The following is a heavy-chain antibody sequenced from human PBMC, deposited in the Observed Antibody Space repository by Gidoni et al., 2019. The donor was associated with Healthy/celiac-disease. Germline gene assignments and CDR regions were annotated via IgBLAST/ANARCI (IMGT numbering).Heavy chain of an antibody. CDR2: MNPNRGNT. CDR3: ASITKGSTYYDFWSGQENYYYYGMDV. J-gene: IGHJ6*02. Sequence: QVQLVQSGAEVKKPGASVKVSCKASGYTFTSYDTNWVRQATGQGLEWMGWMNPNRGNTVYAQKFQGRVTMTRNTSISTAYMELSSLRSEDTAVYYCASITKGSTYYDFWSGQENYYYYGMDVWGQGTTVTVSS. CDR1: GYTFTSYD. D-gene: IGHD3-3*01. V-gene: IGHV1-8*01.